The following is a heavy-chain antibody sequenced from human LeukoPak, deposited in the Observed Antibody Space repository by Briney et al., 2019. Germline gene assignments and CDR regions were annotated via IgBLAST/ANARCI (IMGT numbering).Heavy chain of an antibody. Sequence: GGSLRLSCAASGFSFSRYDMHWVRQTTGKGLEWVSAIGTAGDTYYADSVKGRFTISRENAKNSLYLQMNSLRAGDTAVYYCARAGTNGYISSWYSFDPWGQGTLVTVSS. V-gene: IGHV3-13*04. CDR3: ARAGTNGYISSWYSFDP. CDR1: GFSFSRYD. J-gene: IGHJ5*02. D-gene: IGHD6-13*01. CDR2: IGTAGDT.